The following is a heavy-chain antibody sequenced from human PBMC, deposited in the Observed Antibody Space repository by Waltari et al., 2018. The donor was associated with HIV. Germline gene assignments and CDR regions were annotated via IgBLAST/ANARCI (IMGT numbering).Heavy chain of an antibody. CDR2: VYSDGTT. V-gene: IGHV3-66*01. Sequence: VRLVESGGGLVRPGGALRLYCTASGLPAAHRPIPCVRHASGKGLEWVSTVYSDGTTVYADSVKGRFSTSRDTSKNILHLLMDSLRVDDTAVYYCAREVFYYDNSGHPGWFDPWGQGTLVAVSS. J-gene: IGHJ5*02. CDR3: AREVFYYDNSGHPGWFDP. CDR1: GLPAAHRP. D-gene: IGHD3-22*01.